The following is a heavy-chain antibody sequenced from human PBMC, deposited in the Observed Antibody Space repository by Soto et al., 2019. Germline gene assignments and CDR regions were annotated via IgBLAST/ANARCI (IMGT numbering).Heavy chain of an antibody. CDR3: ATPHLRGRNYDVRSPQAASQYHYGLGV. CDR2: ILPVFGMV. V-gene: IGHV1-69*01. J-gene: IGHJ6*04. Sequence: QVQLSQSGAEVKKPGSSVRVSCQTSRGTFNTSPISWMRQAPGQGLEWLGDILPVFGMVNYAQQSKDRLNFATDESTTSGCMEESRLTPEDTGVYFCATPHLRGRNYDVRSPQAASQYHYGLGVWGEGTTVIVSS. CDR1: RGTFNTSP. D-gene: IGHD3-3*01.